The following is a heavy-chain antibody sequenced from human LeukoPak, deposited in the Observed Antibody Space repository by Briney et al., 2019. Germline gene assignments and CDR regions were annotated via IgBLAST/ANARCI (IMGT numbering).Heavy chain of an antibody. CDR3: ARVAVAGTLFDY. CDR1: GGSISSYY. V-gene: IGHV4-59*01. D-gene: IGHD6-19*01. J-gene: IGHJ4*02. CDR2: IYYSGST. Sequence: SETLSLTCTVSGGSISSYYWSWIRQPPGKGLEWIGYIYYSGSTNYNPSLKSRVIISVDTSKNQFSLKLSSVTAADTAVYYCARVAVAGTLFDYWGQGTLVTVSS.